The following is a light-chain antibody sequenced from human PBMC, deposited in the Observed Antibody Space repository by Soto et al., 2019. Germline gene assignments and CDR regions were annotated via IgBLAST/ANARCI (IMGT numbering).Light chain of an antibody. CDR3: AAWDDSLNGVV. CDR2: SYN. V-gene: IGLV1-44*01. Sequence: QSVLTQPPSASGTPGQRVTISCSGSSSNIGSNTVNWYQQLPGTAPKLLFYSYNQRPSGVPDRFSGSKSGTSASLAISGLQSEDEADYDCAAWDDSLNGVVFGGGTKLTVL. J-gene: IGLJ2*01. CDR1: SSNIGSNT.